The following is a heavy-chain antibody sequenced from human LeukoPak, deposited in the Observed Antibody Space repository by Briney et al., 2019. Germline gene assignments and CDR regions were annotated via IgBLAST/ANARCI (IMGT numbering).Heavy chain of an antibody. Sequence: GGSLRLSCAASGFTFSSYAMSWVRQTPGKGLEWVSAISGSGGSTYYADSVKGRFTISRDNSKNTLYLQMNSLRAEDTAVYYCAKDRNYAGTYFDYWGQGTLVTVSS. CDR2: ISGSGGST. CDR3: AKDRNYAGTYFDY. V-gene: IGHV3-23*01. CDR1: GFTFSSYA. J-gene: IGHJ4*02. D-gene: IGHD4-23*01.